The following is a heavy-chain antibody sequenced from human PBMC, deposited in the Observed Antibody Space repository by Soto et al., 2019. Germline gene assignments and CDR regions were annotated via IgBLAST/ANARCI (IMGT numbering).Heavy chain of an antibody. V-gene: IGHV5-51*01. CDR1: GYSFTSYW. D-gene: IGHD5-18*01. CDR3: ARRGRNSYGPEPYYGMDV. CDR2: IYPGDSDT. Sequence: PGESLKISCKGSGYSFTSYWIGWVRQMPGKGLEWMGIIYPGDSDTRYSPSFQGQVTISADKSISTAYLQWSSLKASDTAMYYCARRGRNSYGPEPYYGMDVWGQGTTVTVSS. J-gene: IGHJ6*02.